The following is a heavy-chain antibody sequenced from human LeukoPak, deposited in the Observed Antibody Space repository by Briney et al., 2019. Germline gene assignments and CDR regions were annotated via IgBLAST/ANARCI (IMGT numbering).Heavy chain of an antibody. J-gene: IGHJ4*02. D-gene: IGHD2-21*01. CDR2: ISYDGSNK. Sequence: PGGSLRLSCAASGFTFSSYGMHWVRQAPGKGLEWVAVISYDGSNKYYADSVKGRYTISRDNSKNTLYLQMNSLRAEDTVVYYCAKDVPFQGGDLREDYFDYWGQGTLVTVSS. V-gene: IGHV3-30*18. CDR1: GFTFSSYG. CDR3: AKDVPFQGGDLREDYFDY.